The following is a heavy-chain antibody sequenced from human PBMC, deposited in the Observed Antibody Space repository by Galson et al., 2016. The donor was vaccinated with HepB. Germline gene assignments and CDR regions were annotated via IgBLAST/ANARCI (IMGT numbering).Heavy chain of an antibody. CDR3: ARDRPLDSGYDGGHHFFYGMDV. D-gene: IGHD5-12*01. J-gene: IGHJ6*02. CDR1: GHTFTSYY. CDR2: INPSGGSI. V-gene: IGHV1-46*01. Sequence: SVKVSCKASGHTFTSYYIHWVRQAPGQGLEWMGIINPSGGSITYAQKFQGRVTMTRDTSTSTFYMELSSLRFEDTAVYYCARDRPLDSGYDGGHHFFYGMDVWGQGTTVTVS.